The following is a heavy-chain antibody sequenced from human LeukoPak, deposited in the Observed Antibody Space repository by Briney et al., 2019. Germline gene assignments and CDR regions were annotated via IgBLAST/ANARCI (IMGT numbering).Heavy chain of an antibody. J-gene: IGHJ6*02. D-gene: IGHD6-13*01. CDR3: ARDGEQQLVQPYYYYGMDV. CDR1: GFTFSSYS. V-gene: IGHV3-21*01. Sequence: PGGSLRLSCAASGFTFSSYSMNWVRQAPGKGLVWVSSISSSSSYIYYADSVKGRFTISRDNAKNSLYLQMNSLRAEDTAVYYCARDGEQQLVQPYYYYGMDVWGQGTTVTVSS. CDR2: ISSSSSYI.